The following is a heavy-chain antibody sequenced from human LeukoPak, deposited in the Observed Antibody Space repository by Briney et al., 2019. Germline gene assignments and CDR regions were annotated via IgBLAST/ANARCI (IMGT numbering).Heavy chain of an antibody. J-gene: IGHJ4*02. CDR1: GYTLTELS. CDR2: FDPEDGEP. Sequence: ASVKVSCKVSGYTLTELSMHWVRQAPGKGLEWMGGFDPEDGEPIYAQKFQGRVTMTEDTSTDTAYMELSSLRSEDTAVYYCARATHRTYYYDSSGLNYFDYWGQGTLVTVSS. V-gene: IGHV1-24*01. D-gene: IGHD3-22*01. CDR3: ARATHRTYYYDSSGLNYFDY.